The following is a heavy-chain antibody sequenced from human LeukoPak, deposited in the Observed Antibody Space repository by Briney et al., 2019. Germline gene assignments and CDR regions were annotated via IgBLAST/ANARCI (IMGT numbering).Heavy chain of an antibody. CDR1: GGSISSGGYY. CDR2: IYHSGST. CDR3: ARDPYSSSWALDG. D-gene: IGHD6-13*01. V-gene: IGHV4-30-2*01. J-gene: IGHJ4*02. Sequence: SETLSLTCTVSGGSISSGGYYWSWIRQPPGKGLECIGYIYHSGSTYYNPSLKSRVTISVDRSKNQFSLKLSSVTAADTAVYYCARDPYSSSWALDGWGQGTLVTVSS.